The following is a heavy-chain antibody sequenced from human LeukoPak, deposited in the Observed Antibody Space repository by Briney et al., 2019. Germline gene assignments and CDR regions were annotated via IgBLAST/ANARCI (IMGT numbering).Heavy chain of an antibody. D-gene: IGHD4-17*01. CDR2: FHTDGGT. J-gene: IGHJ4*02. V-gene: IGHV3-13*01. CDR1: GFTFSSYD. CDR3: PGVTTIDS. Sequence: GGSLRLSCAASGFTFSSYDMHWVRQAPGEGLEWVSAFHTDGGTYYLDSVKGRFTISREDAKNSLYLQMNTLRAGDTARGSGPGVTTIDSWGQGTRVIVSS.